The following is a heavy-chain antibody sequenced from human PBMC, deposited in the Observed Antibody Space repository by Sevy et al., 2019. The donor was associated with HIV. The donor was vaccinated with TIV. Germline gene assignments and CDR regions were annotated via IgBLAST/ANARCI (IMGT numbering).Heavy chain of an antibody. CDR3: AREGCTKPHDY. D-gene: IGHD2-8*01. V-gene: IGHV3-23*01. CDR1: GFTFSKYC. Sequence: GGSLRFSCAASGFTFSKYCMSWVRQPPGKGLEWVSTLSFGCGEINYADSVKGRFTISRDNSKSSVYLQMNNLRPEDTAVYYCAREGCTKPHDYWGQGTLVTVSS. J-gene: IGHJ4*02. CDR2: LSFGCGEI.